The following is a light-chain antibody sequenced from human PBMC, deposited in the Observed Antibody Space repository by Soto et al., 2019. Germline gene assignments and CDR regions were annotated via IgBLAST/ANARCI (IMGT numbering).Light chain of an antibody. J-gene: IGLJ3*02. CDR1: TGAVTSGHS. Sequence: QAVVTQEPSLTVSPGGTVTLTCGSSTGAVTSGHSPYWFQQKPGQAPRTLIYDTSNKHSWTPARFSGSLLGGKAALTLSGAQPEDETEYYCWLSYSGVWVFGGGTKRTAL. CDR2: DTS. CDR3: WLSYSGVWV. V-gene: IGLV7-46*01.